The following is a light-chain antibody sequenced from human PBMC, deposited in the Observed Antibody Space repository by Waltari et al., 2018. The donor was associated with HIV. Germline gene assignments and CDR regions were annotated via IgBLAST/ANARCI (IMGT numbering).Light chain of an antibody. V-gene: IGKV2-28*01. Sequence: DVVMTQSPLSLRVTPGEPASISCRSSQSLLSRNGNNYLDWYLQKPGQSPQLLIYVGSNRASGVPDRSSGSGSGTDFTLKISRVEAEDVGVYYCMQALEAPLTFGGGTKVQIK. CDR2: VGS. CDR1: QSLLSRNGNNY. CDR3: MQALEAPLT. J-gene: IGKJ4*01.